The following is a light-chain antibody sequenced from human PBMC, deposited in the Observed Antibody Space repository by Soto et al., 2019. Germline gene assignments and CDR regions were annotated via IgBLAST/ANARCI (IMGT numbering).Light chain of an antibody. CDR1: QSVSSSY. V-gene: IGKV3-20*01. Sequence: EIVLTQSPGTLSLSPGERATLSCRASQSVSSSYLAWYQQKPGQAPRLLIYGASSRATGIPDRFSGSGSGTDFTLTISRLEREDFAVYYCQEYGSSLFGPGTKGDIK. CDR2: GAS. J-gene: IGKJ3*01. CDR3: QEYGSSL.